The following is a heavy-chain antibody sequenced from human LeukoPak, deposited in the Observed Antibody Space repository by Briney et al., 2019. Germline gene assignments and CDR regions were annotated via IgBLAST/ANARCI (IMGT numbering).Heavy chain of an antibody. V-gene: IGHV3-33*01. CDR2: IWYDGSNK. D-gene: IGHD1-26*01. J-gene: IGHJ4*02. CDR3: ARASLLTHRLTDY. Sequence: GSLRLSCAASGFTFSSYGMHWVRQAPGKGLEWVAVIWYDGSNKYYADSVKGRFTISRDNSKNTLYLQMNSLRAEDTAVYYCARASLLTHRLTDYWGQGTLVTVSS. CDR1: GFTFSSYG.